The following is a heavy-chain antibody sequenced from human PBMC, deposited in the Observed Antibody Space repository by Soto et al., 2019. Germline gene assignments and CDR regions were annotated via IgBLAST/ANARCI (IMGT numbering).Heavy chain of an antibody. J-gene: IGHJ6*02. CDR3: AKESMSVAVSASRVYGMDV. CDR1: GFTFSNYA. D-gene: IGHD6-6*01. CDR2: TRSNGEYT. Sequence: ESGGGLVQRGGSLRLSCAGSGFTFSNYAMTWVRQAPGKGLEWVSTTRSNGEYTYYADSVEGRFTVSRDNSQNALFLEMSSLRAEDTAVYYCAKESMSVAVSASRVYGMDVWGQGTTVTVSS. V-gene: IGHV3-23*01.